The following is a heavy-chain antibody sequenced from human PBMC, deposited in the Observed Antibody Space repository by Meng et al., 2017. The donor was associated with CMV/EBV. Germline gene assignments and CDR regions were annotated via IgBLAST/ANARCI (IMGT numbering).Heavy chain of an antibody. CDR3: ARVKCSSTSCYIRDYYYGMDV. CDR1: GFTFSSYS. Sequence: GESLKISCAASGFTFSSYSMNWVRQAPGKGLEWVSSISSSSSYIYYADSVKGRFTISGDNAKNSLYLQMNSLRAEDTAVYYCARVKCSSTSCYIRDYYYGMDVWGQGTTVTVSS. CDR2: ISSSSSYI. D-gene: IGHD2-2*02. J-gene: IGHJ6*02. V-gene: IGHV3-21*01.